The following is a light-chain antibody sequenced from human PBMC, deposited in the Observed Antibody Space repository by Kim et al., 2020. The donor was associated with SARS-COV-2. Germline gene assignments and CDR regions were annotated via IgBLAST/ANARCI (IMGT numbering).Light chain of an antibody. CDR1: SLRSYY. Sequence: AWGQTVRITCQGDSLRSYYASWYQQKPGQAPVLVIYGKINRPSGIPDRFSGSSSGNTASLTITGAQAEDEADYYCNSRDSSGNHWVFGGGTQLTVL. V-gene: IGLV3-19*01. J-gene: IGLJ3*02. CDR2: GKI. CDR3: NSRDSSGNHWV.